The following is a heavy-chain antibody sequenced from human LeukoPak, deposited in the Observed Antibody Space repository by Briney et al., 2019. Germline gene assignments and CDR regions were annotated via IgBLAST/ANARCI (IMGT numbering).Heavy chain of an antibody. CDR3: ARDRTNSPYYDFWSGYDAFDI. CDR2: IYYSGSI. V-gene: IGHV4-39*02. J-gene: IGHJ3*02. CDR1: GGSISSSSYY. D-gene: IGHD3-3*01. Sequence: SETLSLTCTVSGGSISSSSYYWGWIRQPPGKGLEWIGSIYYSGSIYYNPSLKSRVTISVDTSKNQFSLKLSSVTAADTAVYYCARDRTNSPYYDFWSGYDAFDIWGQGTMVTVSS.